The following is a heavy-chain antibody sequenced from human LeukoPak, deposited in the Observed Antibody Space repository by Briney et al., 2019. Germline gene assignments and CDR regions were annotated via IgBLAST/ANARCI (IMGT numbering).Heavy chain of an antibody. J-gene: IGHJ6*02. Sequence: PGGSLRLSCAASGFTYSSYWMHWVRQAPDKGLEWVAVISYDGSDKYYADSVKGRFTISRDNSKNTLYLQMNSLRAEDTAVYYCARPAGTYDYSYGMDVWGQGATVTVSS. V-gene: IGHV3-30-3*01. CDR2: ISYDGSDK. CDR1: GFTYSSYW. CDR3: ARPAGTYDYSYGMDV. D-gene: IGHD6-19*01.